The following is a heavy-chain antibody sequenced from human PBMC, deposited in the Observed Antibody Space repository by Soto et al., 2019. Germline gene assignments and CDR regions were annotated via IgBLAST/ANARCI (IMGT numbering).Heavy chain of an antibody. CDR1: GFSLSTSGMR. CDR2: IDWDDDK. Sequence: SGPTLVNPTQTLTLTCTFSGFSLSTSGMRVSWIRQPPGKALEWLARIDWDDDKFYSTSLKTRLTISKDTSKNQVVLTMTNMGPVDTATYYCAREARDGYNSWGQGTLVTVSS. D-gene: IGHD5-12*01. CDR3: AREARDGYNS. J-gene: IGHJ4*02. V-gene: IGHV2-70*04.